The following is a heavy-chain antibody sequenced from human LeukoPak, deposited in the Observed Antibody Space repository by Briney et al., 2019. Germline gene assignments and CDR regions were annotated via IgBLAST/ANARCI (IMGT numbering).Heavy chain of an antibody. J-gene: IGHJ6*04. Sequence: GGSLRLSCAASGFTFSSYEMNWVRQAPGKGLEWVSYISDSGNTIYYADSVKGRFTISRDNTKNSPNLQMNSLRAEDTADYYCARDPGYYGSDPLDVWGKGTTVTVSS. D-gene: IGHD3-10*01. V-gene: IGHV3-48*03. CDR2: ISDSGNTI. CDR1: GFTFSSYE. CDR3: ARDPGYYGSDPLDV.